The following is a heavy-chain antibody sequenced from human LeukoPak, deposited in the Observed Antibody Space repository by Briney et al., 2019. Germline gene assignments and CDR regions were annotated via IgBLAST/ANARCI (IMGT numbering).Heavy chain of an antibody. CDR3: ARRIAGRLINDAFDI. CDR2: INPYSGGT. CDR1: GYTFTGYY. V-gene: IGHV1-2*02. J-gene: IGHJ3*02. Sequence: GASVKVSCKASGYTFTGYYMHWVRQAPGQGLEWMGWINPYSGGTHYALIFQDRVTMTRDTSISTAYMELSRLRSDDTAVYYCARRIAGRLINDAFDIWGQGTMVTVSS. D-gene: IGHD6-6*01.